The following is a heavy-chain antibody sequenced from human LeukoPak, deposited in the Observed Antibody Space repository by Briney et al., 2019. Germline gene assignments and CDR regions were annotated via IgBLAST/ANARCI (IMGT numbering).Heavy chain of an antibody. V-gene: IGHV3-9*01. J-gene: IGHJ4*02. CDR3: ARDSRTMVRGVIQRSFDY. CDR1: GFTFDDYA. Sequence: PXRSLRLSCAASGFTFDDYAMHWVRQAPGKGLEWVSGISWNSGSIGYADSVKGRFTISRDNAKNSLYLQMNSLRAEDTAVYYCARDSRTMVRGVIQRSFDYWGQGTLVTVSS. D-gene: IGHD3-10*01. CDR2: ISWNSGSI.